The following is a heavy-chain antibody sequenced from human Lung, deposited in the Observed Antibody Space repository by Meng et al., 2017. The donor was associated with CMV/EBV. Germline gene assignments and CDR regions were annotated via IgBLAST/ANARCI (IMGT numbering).Heavy chain of an antibody. J-gene: IGHJ6*02. CDR3: ARPDYDFWCGMDV. CDR2: ISSSSSYI. D-gene: IGHD3-3*01. V-gene: IGHV3-21*01. Sequence: GESLKISCAASGFTFSSYSMNWVRQAPGKGLEWVSSISSSSSYIYYADSVKGRFTISRDNAKNSLYLQMNSLRAEDTAVYYCARPDYDFWCGMDVWGQGTTVTVSS. CDR1: GFTFSSYS.